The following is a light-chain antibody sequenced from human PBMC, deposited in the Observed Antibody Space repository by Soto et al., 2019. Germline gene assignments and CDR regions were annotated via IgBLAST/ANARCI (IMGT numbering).Light chain of an antibody. CDR1: QSVSNRY. V-gene: IGKV3-15*01. CDR3: RQYDTWLLLIT. Sequence: SPGTLSLTPRERATLSCRASQSVSNRYLAWYQQKPGQAPRLLIYGASIRATGIPARFSGSGSGTEFTLSISNLQSEDSAVYYCRQYDTWLLLITFGQGTKVDNK. J-gene: IGKJ2*01. CDR2: GAS.